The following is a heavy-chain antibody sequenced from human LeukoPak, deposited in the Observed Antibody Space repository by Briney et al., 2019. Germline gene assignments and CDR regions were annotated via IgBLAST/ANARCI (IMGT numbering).Heavy chain of an antibody. CDR3: AREVGSSLGNWFDP. J-gene: IGHJ5*02. Sequence: GASVKVSCKASGYTFTSYGISWVRQAPGQGLEWMGWISAYKGNTNYAQKLQGRLTMTTDTSTSTAYMELRSLRSDDTAVYYCAREVGSSLGNWFDPWGQGTLVTVSS. CDR1: GYTFTSYG. V-gene: IGHV1-18*01. CDR2: ISAYKGNT. D-gene: IGHD2-2*01.